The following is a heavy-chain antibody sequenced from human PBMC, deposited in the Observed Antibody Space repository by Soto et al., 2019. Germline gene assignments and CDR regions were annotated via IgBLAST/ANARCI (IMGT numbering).Heavy chain of an antibody. CDR2: INYSGSNI. CDR1: GFTFRNSE. V-gene: IGHV3-48*03. Sequence: GGSLRLSCAGSGFTFRNSEMIWVRQAPGKGLEWVSKINYSGSNIYYSKSVKGRFTISRDNAKNSLYLQMNSLTDEDTAIYFCASEALCGADCYFFEYWGPGTLVTVSS. D-gene: IGHD2-21*02. CDR3: ASEALCGADCYFFEY. J-gene: IGHJ4*02.